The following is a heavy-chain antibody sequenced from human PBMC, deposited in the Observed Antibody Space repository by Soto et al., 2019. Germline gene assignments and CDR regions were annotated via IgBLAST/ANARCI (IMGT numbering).Heavy chain of an antibody. Sequence: TSETMSLNCAISSGSISSGGGYSWSWIRQPPGKGLEWIGYIYHIESTYYNPSLRNRVTLSVDRSKNLFFMKLSSVTAADTAVYYCARARKYGTGNRWFDPWGQGTQVT. CDR1: SGSISSGGGYS. J-gene: IGHJ5*02. D-gene: IGHD3-10*01. CDR2: IYHIEST. V-gene: IGHV4-30-2*01. CDR3: ARARKYGTGNRWFDP.